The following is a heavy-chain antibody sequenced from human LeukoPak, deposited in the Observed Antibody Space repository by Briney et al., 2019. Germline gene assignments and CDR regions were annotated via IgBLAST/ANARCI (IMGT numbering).Heavy chain of an antibody. CDR2: ISGGSGST. J-gene: IGHJ4*02. D-gene: IGHD3-22*01. CDR1: GFTFSSYA. CDR3: AKHRFESGGYHSTD. V-gene: IGHV3-23*01. Sequence: GGSLRLSCAASGFTFSSYAMSWVRQAPGKGLEWVSAISGGSGSTYCADSVKGRFTISRDNSKNTLYLQMNSLRDEDTAVYYCAKHRFESGGYHSTDWGQGTLVTVSS.